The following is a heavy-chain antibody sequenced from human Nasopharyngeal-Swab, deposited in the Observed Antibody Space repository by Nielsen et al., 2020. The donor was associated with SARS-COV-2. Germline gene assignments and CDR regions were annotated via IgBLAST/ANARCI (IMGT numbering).Heavy chain of an antibody. CDR1: GFTFSSYS. Sequence: GESLKISCAASGFTFSSYSMNWVRQAPGKGLEWVSYISSSSSTMYYADSVKGRFTISRDNAKNSLYLQMNSLRDEDTAVYYCARRDTGGMDVWGQGTTVTVSS. D-gene: IGHD5-18*01. CDR2: ISSSSSTM. CDR3: ARRDTGGMDV. J-gene: IGHJ6*02. V-gene: IGHV3-48*02.